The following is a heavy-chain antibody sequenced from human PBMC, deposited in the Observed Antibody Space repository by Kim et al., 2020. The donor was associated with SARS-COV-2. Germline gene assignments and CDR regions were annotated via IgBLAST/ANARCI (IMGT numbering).Heavy chain of an antibody. CDR1: GGSISSYY. D-gene: IGHD3-10*02. V-gene: IGHV4-59*13. J-gene: IGHJ4*02. CDR2: IYYSGST. CDR3: ASSGARSAKVFGGFGFDY. Sequence: SETLSLTCTVSGGSISSYYWSWIRQPPGKGLEWIGYIYYSGSTNYNPSLKSRVTISVDTSKNQFSLKLSSVTAADTAVYYCASSGARSAKVFGGFGFDYWGQGTLVTVSS.